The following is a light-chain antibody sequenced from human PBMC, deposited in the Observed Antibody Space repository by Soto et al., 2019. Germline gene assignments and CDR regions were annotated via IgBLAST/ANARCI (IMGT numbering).Light chain of an antibody. CDR1: SPNIGTNA. V-gene: IGLV1-44*01. CDR2: SND. J-gene: IGLJ3*02. CDR3: AVWDDSLNGWV. Sequence: QSVLTQTPPASGTPGQRVTISCSGSSPNIGTNAVNWCQQLPGTAPRLLIYSNDQRPPGVPDRFSGSKSGTSASLAISGLQSEDEADYFCAVWDDSLNGWVFGGGTKVT.